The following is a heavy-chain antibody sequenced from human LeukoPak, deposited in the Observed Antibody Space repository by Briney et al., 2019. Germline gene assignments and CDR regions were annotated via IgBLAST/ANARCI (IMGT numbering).Heavy chain of an antibody. V-gene: IGHV4-39*07. CDR2: IYYSGST. D-gene: IGHD3-9*01. CDR1: GGSISSSSYY. CDR3: AREAPLGYFDWFKPYNWFDP. Sequence: PSETLSLTCTVSGGSISSSSYYWGWIRQPPGKGLEWIGSIYYSGSTYYNPSLKSRVTISVDTSKNQFSLKLSSVTAADTAVYYCAREAPLGYFDWFKPYNWFDPWGQGTLVTVSS. J-gene: IGHJ5*02.